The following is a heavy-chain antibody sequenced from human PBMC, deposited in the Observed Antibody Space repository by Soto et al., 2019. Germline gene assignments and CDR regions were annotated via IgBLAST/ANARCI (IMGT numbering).Heavy chain of an antibody. CDR1: GGSISSDY. Sequence: SETLSLTCTVSGGSISSDYWIWIRQPPGKGLEWIGYIHYSGSTNYNPSFKSRVTISVDTSKNQFSLKLSSVTAADTAVYYCARRYSSSFDYWGQGTLVTV. D-gene: IGHD6-13*01. V-gene: IGHV4-59*08. CDR2: IHYSGST. CDR3: ARRYSSSFDY. J-gene: IGHJ4*02.